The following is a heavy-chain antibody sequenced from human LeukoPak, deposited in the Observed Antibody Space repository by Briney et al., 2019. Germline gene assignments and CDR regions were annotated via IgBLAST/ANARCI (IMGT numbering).Heavy chain of an antibody. J-gene: IGHJ6*03. CDR1: GGSISSGSYY. CDR2: IYTSGST. CDR3: AHTATLYYYYYMDV. V-gene: IGHV4-61*02. Sequence: PSETLSHTCTVSGGSISSGSYYWSWIRQPAGKGLEWIGRIYTSGSTNYNPSLKSRVTISVDTSKNQFSLKLSSVTAADTAVYYCAHTATLYYYYYMDVWGKGTTVTVSS. D-gene: IGHD5-18*01.